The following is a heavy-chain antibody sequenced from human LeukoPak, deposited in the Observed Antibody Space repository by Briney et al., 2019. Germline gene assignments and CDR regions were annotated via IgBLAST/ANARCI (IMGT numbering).Heavy chain of an antibody. Sequence: RSETLSLSCAVSGGSFSNYYWSWIRQTPGKGLEWIGEINDSGSTRNKPSLGGRVSISLDTSKNQFSLKLSPVTAADTAVYYCAREYTYYYYYMDVWGNGTTVTDSS. CDR2: INDSGST. V-gene: IGHV4-34*01. CDR1: GGSFSNYY. J-gene: IGHJ6*03. D-gene: IGHD2-2*02. CDR3: AREYTYYYYYMDV.